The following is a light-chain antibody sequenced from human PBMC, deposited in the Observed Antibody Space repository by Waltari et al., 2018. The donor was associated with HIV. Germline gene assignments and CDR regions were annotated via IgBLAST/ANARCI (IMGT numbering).Light chain of an antibody. CDR2: GVS. Sequence: QSALTQPASVSGSPGQSITIFCIGTSSDISAYTSVSWYQQHPGKAPKLIVYGVSNRPSDVSARFSGSKSGNTASLTISGLQDDDESDYYCSSYTTTATLVFGTGTKVTVL. V-gene: IGLV2-14*03. CDR3: SSYTTTATLV. CDR1: SSDISAYTS. J-gene: IGLJ1*01.